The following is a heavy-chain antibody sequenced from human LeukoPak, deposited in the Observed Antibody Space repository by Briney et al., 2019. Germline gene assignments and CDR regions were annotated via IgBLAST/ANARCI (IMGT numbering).Heavy chain of an antibody. J-gene: IGHJ4*02. Sequence: SVKVSCKASGGTFSSYSITWLRQAPGQGLEWMGRIIPIFGIANYAQKFQGRVTIIADKSTSTAYMELSGLRSEDTAVYYCARGSGHDSSGYLVDYWGQGTLVTVSS. CDR3: ARGSGHDSSGYLVDY. CDR2: IIPIFGIA. V-gene: IGHV1-69*02. D-gene: IGHD3-22*01. CDR1: GGTFSSYS.